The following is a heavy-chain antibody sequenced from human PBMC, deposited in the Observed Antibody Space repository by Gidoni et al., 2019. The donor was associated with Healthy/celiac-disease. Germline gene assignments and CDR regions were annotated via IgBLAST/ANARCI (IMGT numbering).Heavy chain of an antibody. V-gene: IGHV3-73*02. D-gene: IGHD5-12*01. CDR1: GFTFSGSA. CDR3: SGYDSSGI. J-gene: IGHJ4*02. Sequence: EVQLVESGGGLVQPGGSLKLSCAASGFTFSGSAMHWVRQASGKGLEWVGRIRSKANSYATAYAASVKGRFTISRDDSKNTAYLQMNSLKTEDTAVYYCSGYDSSGIWGQGTLVTVSS. CDR2: IRSKANSYAT.